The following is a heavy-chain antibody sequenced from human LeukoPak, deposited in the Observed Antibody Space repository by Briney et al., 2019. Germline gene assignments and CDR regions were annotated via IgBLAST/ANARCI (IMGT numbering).Heavy chain of an antibody. Sequence: SETLSLTCAVYGGSFSGYYWNWIGQPPGKGLEWIGEINHSGSTNYISSLKSRVTISIDTSKNQFSLKMSSVTAADTAVYYCARGLMGAGSSGAFDIWGQGTLVTVSS. CDR2: INHSGST. CDR1: GGSFSGYY. J-gene: IGHJ3*02. D-gene: IGHD1-26*01. V-gene: IGHV4-34*01. CDR3: ARGLMGAGSSGAFDI.